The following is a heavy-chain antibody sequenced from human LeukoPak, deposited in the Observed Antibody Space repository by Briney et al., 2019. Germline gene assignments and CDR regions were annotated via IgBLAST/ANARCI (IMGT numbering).Heavy chain of an antibody. CDR2: IGSSGSTI. J-gene: IGHJ4*02. CDR1: GFTISRYE. CDR3: ARVVAVAATLDN. V-gene: IGHV3-48*03. D-gene: IGHD6-19*01. Sequence: GGSLRLSCAASGFTISRYEMNWVRQAPGKGLEWVSHIGSSGSTIYYADSVKGRFTISRDNAKNSPYLQMNSLRAEDTAVYYCARVVAVAATLDNCGQGTLVTVSS.